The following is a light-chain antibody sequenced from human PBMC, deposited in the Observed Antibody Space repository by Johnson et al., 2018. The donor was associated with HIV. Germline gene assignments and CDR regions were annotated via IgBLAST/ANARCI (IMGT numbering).Light chain of an antibody. Sequence: QPVLTQPPSVSAAPGQKVTISCSGSSSNIGNNYVSWYQQLPGTAPKLLIYENNKRPSGIPDRFSASKSATTATLGITGLQTGAEADYYCGAWEGRLGVFFFGTGTTVTV. V-gene: IGLV1-51*02. J-gene: IGLJ1*01. CDR1: SSNIGNNY. CDR3: GAWEGRLGVFF. CDR2: ENN.